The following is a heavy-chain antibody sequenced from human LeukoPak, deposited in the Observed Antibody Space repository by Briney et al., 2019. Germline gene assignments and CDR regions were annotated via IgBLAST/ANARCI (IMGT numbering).Heavy chain of an antibody. CDR1: GGSFSGYY. D-gene: IGHD3-9*01. CDR2: INHSGST. J-gene: IGHJ4*02. Sequence: SETLSLTCAVYGGSFSGYYWSWIRQPPGKGLEWIGEINHSGSTNYNPSLKSRVTISVDTSKNQFSLKLSSVTAADTAVYYCARVIPDYDILTSYLFDYWGQGTLVTVST. CDR3: ARVIPDYDILTSYLFDY. V-gene: IGHV4-34*01.